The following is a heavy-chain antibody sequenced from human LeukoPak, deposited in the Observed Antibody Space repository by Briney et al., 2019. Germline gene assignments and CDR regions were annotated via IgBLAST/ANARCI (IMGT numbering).Heavy chain of an antibody. CDR3: ARGLVGATDDY. V-gene: IGHV3-74*01. Sequence: SGGSLRLSCAASGFTFSSYWMHWVRQAPGKGLVWVSSINSDGSSTSYADSVKGRFTISRDNAKNTLYLQMNSLRAEDTAVYYCARGLVGATDDYWGQGTLVTVSS. CDR1: GFTFSSYW. CDR2: INSDGSST. D-gene: IGHD1-26*01. J-gene: IGHJ4*02.